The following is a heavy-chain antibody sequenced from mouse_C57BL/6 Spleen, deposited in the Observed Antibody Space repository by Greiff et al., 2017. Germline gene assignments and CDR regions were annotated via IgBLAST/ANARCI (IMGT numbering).Heavy chain of an antibody. CDR1: GFSINSDCY. CDR3: AGSYYGSRYWYFDV. CDR2: TFYSGIT. V-gene: IGHV3-3*01. D-gene: IGHD1-1*01. Sequence: DVQLQEPGPSLVRPSQTLSLTCTATGFSINSDCYWIWIRQSPGNKLEYIGFTFYSGITYYNPPLESRTYITRDTSKNQFSLKLSSVTTEDTATYYGAGSYYGSRYWYFDVWGTGTTVTVSS. J-gene: IGHJ1*03.